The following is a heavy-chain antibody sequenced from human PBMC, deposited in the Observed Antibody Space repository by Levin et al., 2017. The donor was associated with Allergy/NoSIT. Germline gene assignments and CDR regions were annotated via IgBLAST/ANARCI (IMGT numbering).Heavy chain of an antibody. CDR1: GFTFSSCS. CDR3: ARDLSLNSCYSIGYYGFDY. D-gene: IGHD3-22*01. V-gene: IGHV3-21*01. Sequence: GGSLRLSCAASGFTFSSCSMNWVRQAPGKGLEWVSSISDSSSSMYYADSVKGRFTISRDNARNSLHLQMNSPRPEDTAVYYCARDLSLNSCYSIGYYGFDYWGQGTLVTVSS. J-gene: IGHJ4*02. CDR2: ISDSSSSM.